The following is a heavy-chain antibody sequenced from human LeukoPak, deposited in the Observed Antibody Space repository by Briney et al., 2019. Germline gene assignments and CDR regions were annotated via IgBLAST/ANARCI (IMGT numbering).Heavy chain of an antibody. V-gene: IGHV3-20*04. CDR3: AREKGGYCSGGSCYTSSHFDY. CDR2: INWNGGST. CDR1: GFTFDDYA. J-gene: IGHJ4*02. D-gene: IGHD2-15*01. Sequence: GGSLRLSCAASGFTFDDYAMHWVRQAPGEGLEWVSGINWNGGSTGYADSVKGRFTISRDNAKNSLYLQMNSLRAEDTALYYCAREKGGYCSGGSCYTSSHFDYWGQGTLVTVSS.